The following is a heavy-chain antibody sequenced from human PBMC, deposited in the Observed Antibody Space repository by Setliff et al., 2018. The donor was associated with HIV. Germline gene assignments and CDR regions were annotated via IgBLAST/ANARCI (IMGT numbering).Heavy chain of an antibody. CDR1: GYTFTGYN. CDR3: TRAFPPMIPAAFDI. J-gene: IGHJ3*02. D-gene: IGHD3-16*01. CDR2: INPKSGGT. Sequence: ASVKVSCKTSGYTFTGYNMHWVRQAPGQGLEWVGRINPKSGGTNYAQKFQGRVAVTRDTSRSIVYMELSSLLSEDTAVYFCTRAFPPMIPAAFDIWGLGTLVTVSS. V-gene: IGHV1-2*06.